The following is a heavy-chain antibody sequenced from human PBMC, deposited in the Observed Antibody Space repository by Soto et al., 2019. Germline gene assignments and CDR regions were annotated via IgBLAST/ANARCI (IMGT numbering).Heavy chain of an antibody. CDR1: GGSISTYY. D-gene: IGHD6-19*01. J-gene: IGHJ6*02. CDR3: ASDRSSGWDQGYGMDV. Sequence: PSETLSVTGTVSGGSISTYYWSWMRQPPGKGLEWIGYIYYSGSTSYNPSLKSRVTISVDTSKNQFSLKLRSVTAADTAVYYCASDRSSGWDQGYGMDVWGQGTTVTVSS. V-gene: IGHV4-59*01. CDR2: IYYSGST.